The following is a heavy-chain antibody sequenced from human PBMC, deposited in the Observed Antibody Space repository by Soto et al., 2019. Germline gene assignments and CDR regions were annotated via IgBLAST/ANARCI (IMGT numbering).Heavy chain of an antibody. CDR3: ARESRFLEWFSLNWFDP. V-gene: IGHV3-48*02. D-gene: IGHD3-3*01. CDR1: GFTFSSYS. Sequence: EVQLVESGGGLIQPGGSLRLSCAASGFTFSSYSMNWVRQAPGKGLEWVSYISSSSSTIYYADSVKGRFTISRDNAKNSLYLQRNSLRDEDTAVYYCARESRFLEWFSLNWFDPWGQGTLVTVSS. CDR2: ISSSSSTI. J-gene: IGHJ5*02.